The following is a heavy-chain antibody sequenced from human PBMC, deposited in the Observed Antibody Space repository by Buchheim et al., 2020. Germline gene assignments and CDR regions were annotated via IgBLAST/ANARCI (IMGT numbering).Heavy chain of an antibody. CDR3: AKVGNYFQGIGMDV. Sequence: QVQLVESGGGVVQPGRSLRLSCAASGFTFSSYGMHWVRQAPGKGLEWVAVIPYVGSNKYYAASVKGRFPIYRDNSKNTLYLQMNSLRAVDTAVYYCAKVGNYFQGIGMDVWGQGTT. V-gene: IGHV3-30*18. CDR1: GFTFSSYG. J-gene: IGHJ6*02. CDR2: IPYVGSNK. D-gene: IGHD2/OR15-2a*01.